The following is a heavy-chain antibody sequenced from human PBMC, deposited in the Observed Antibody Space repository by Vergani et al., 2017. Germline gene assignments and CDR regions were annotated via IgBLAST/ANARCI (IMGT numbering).Heavy chain of an antibody. V-gene: IGHV5-51*01. CDR1: GYSFTSYW. D-gene: IGHD3-22*01. CDR3: ARHPTYYYDSSGYYDGAFDI. CDR2: IYPGDSDT. Sequence: EVQLVRSGAEVKKPGESLKISCKGSGYSFTSYWIGWVRQMPGKGLEWMGIIYPGDSDTRYSPSFQGQVTISADKSISTAYLQWSSLKASDTAMYYCARHPTYYYDSSGYYDGAFDIWGQGTMVTVSS. J-gene: IGHJ3*02.